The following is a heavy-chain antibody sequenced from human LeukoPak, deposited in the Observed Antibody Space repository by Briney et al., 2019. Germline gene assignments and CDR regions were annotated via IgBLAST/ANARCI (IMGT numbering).Heavy chain of an antibody. CDR2: IIPILGIA. J-gene: IGHJ4*02. Sequence: SVKVSCKASGGTFSSYAISWVRQAPGQGLEWMGRIIPILGIANYAQKYQGRVTITADKSTSTAYMELSSLRSEDTAVYYCAEGTYTIFGVVTFDYWGQGTLVTVSS. D-gene: IGHD3-3*01. CDR1: GGTFSSYA. V-gene: IGHV1-69*04. CDR3: AEGTYTIFGVVTFDY.